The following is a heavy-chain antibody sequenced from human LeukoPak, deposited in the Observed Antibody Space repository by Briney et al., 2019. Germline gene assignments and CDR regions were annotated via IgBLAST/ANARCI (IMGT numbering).Heavy chain of an antibody. D-gene: IGHD5-24*01. J-gene: IGHJ4*02. CDR2: IYSGGYSGGGP. CDR3: ARDVYGDGYNSFDY. Sequence: PGGSLRLPCAVSGFIVSINHMNWVRQAPGKGLEWVSVIYSGGYSGGGPFYADSVKGRFTTSSDSSKNTLFLQMNSLRAEDTAVYYCARDVYGDGYNSFDYWGLGILVTVSS. CDR1: GFIVSINH. V-gene: IGHV3-66*01.